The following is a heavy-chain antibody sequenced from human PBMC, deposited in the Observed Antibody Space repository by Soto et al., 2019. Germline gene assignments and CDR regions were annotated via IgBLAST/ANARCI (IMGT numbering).Heavy chain of an antibody. V-gene: IGHV1-3*01. Sequence: ASVKVSCKASGYTFTSYAMHWVRQAPGQRLEWMGWINAGNGNTKYSQKFQGRVTITRDTSASTAYMELSSLRSEDTAVYYCAREGATMVRGVNYYYYYMDVWGKGTTVTVSS. J-gene: IGHJ6*03. CDR1: GYTFTSYA. CDR3: AREGATMVRGVNYYYYYMDV. CDR2: INAGNGNT. D-gene: IGHD3-10*01.